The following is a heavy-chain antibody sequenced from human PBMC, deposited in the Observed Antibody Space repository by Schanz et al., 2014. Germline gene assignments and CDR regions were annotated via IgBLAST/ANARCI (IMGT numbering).Heavy chain of an antibody. CDR2: INGYNGHT. CDR3: ARDFSAYVGNYFDY. D-gene: IGHD5-12*01. CDR1: GYTFTSYG. Sequence: QVQLVQSWAEVKKPGASVKVSCKASGYTFTSYGITWVRQAPGQGLEWMGWINGYNGHTLYAQKFQGRVTMTTDTSTSTSYMELTSLRFDDTAVYYCARDFSAYVGNYFDYWGQGTLVTVSS. V-gene: IGHV1-18*01. J-gene: IGHJ4*02.